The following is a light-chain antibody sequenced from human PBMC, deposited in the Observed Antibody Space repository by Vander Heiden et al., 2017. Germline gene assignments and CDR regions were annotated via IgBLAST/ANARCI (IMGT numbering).Light chain of an antibody. V-gene: IGLV2-14*03. CDR1: SSDVGAYND. CDR3: SSYRRAHVV. Sequence: QSPLTQPPSVSGSLGQSITISCPATSSDVGAYNDASWYQQHPGKAPKVMIYDVSIRPSGVSNRFSGSKSGNTASLTISGLQAEDEADYYCSSYRRAHVVFGGGTKLTVL. CDR2: DVS. J-gene: IGLJ2*01.